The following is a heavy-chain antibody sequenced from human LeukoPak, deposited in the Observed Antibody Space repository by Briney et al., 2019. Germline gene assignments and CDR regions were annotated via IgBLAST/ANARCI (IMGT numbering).Heavy chain of an antibody. V-gene: IGHV3-23*01. J-gene: IGHJ6*02. CDR2: IGDSGGST. Sequence: GGSLRLSCAASGFTFSSYVMSWVRQAPGKGLKWVSAIGDSGGSTYYADSVKGRFTISRDNSKNTLYLQMSSLRAEDTALYYCAKFFSPYYYGMDVWGQGTTVTVSS. CDR3: AKFFSPYYYGMDV. D-gene: IGHD2/OR15-2a*01. CDR1: GFTFSSYV.